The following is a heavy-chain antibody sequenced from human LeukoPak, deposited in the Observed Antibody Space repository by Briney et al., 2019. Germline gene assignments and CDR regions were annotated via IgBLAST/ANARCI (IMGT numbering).Heavy chain of an antibody. CDR1: DDSITMYY. CDR3: ARGRVSSSTWYSTYYYFFYMDF. CDR2: VYHTGST. V-gene: IGHV4-59*01. D-gene: IGHD4-11*01. Sequence: KPSETLSLTCTVSDDSITMYYWTWIRQPPGKGLEWIGYVYHTGSTKFNPSLNGRVSISRDTSNNFFSLRLRSVTAADTAVYFCARGRVSSSTWYSTYYYFFYMDFWGKGTTVTVSS. J-gene: IGHJ6*03.